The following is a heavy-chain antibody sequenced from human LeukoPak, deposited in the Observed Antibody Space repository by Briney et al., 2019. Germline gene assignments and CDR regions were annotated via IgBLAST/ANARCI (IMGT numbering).Heavy chain of an antibody. CDR2: IYHSGST. Sequence: SETLSLTCAVSGGSISSGGYSWSWIRQPPGKGLEWIGYIYHSGSTYYNPSPKSRVTISVDRSKNQFSLKLSSVTAADTAVYYCARDRGGGVDYWGQGTLVTVSS. D-gene: IGHD2-15*01. CDR1: GGSISSGGYS. J-gene: IGHJ4*02. V-gene: IGHV4-30-2*01. CDR3: ARDRGGGVDY.